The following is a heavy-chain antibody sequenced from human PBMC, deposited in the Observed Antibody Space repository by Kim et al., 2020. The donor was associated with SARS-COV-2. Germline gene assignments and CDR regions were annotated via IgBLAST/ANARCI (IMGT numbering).Heavy chain of an antibody. J-gene: IGHJ6*02. V-gene: IGHV3-23*01. CDR2: VSGGGGGT. CDR3: AKDVMAIGYYYYGLEV. D-gene: IGHD2-21*01. CDR1: GFTFNDHA. Sequence: GGSLRLSCVASGFTFNDHAMSWVRQAPGKGLEWVSSVSGGGGGTFYADSVKGRFTISRDNSQNTLYLQMNSLRAEDTAVYYCAKDVMAIGYYYYGLEVWGQGTTVTVAS.